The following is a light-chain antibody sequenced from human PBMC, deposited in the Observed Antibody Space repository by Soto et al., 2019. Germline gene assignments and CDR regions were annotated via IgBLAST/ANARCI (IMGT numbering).Light chain of an antibody. Sequence: QSALTQPASVSGSHGQSITISCTGTISDVGTYNLVSWFQQHPGKAPKLMIFEVSERPSGVSNRFSGSKSGNAASLTISGLQAEDEADYYCCSYAGGATYVFGTGTKFTVL. V-gene: IGLV2-23*02. CDR2: EVS. CDR3: CSYAGGATYV. CDR1: ISDVGTYNL. J-gene: IGLJ1*01.